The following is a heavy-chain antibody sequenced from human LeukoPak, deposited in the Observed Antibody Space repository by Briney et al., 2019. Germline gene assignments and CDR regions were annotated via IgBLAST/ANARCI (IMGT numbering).Heavy chain of an antibody. J-gene: IGHJ4*02. CDR1: GGTFSSYA. Sequence: ASVKVSCKASGGTFSSYAISWVRQAPGQGLEWMGGIIPIFGTANYAQKFQGRVTITAVESTSTAYMELSSLRSEDTAVYYCAILTYSYGPRSAYFDYWGQGTLVTVSS. CDR2: IIPIFGTA. D-gene: IGHD5-18*01. V-gene: IGHV1-69*13. CDR3: AILTYSYGPRSAYFDY.